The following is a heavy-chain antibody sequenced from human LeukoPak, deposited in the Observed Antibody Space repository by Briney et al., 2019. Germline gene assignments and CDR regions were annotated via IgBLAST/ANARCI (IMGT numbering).Heavy chain of an antibody. CDR2: ISAYNGNT. J-gene: IGHJ5*02. CDR3: ARGGYCSSTSCYFWFDP. D-gene: IGHD2-2*01. V-gene: IGHV1-18*01. CDR1: GGTFSSYA. Sequence: ASVKVSCKASGGTFSSYAISWVRQAPGQGLEWMGWISAYNGNTNYAQKLQGRVTKTTDTSTSTAYLELRSLRSDDTAVYYCARGGYCSSTSCYFWFDPWGQGTLVTVSS.